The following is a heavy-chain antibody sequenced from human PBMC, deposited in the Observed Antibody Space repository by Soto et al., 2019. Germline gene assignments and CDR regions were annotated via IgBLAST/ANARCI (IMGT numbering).Heavy chain of an antibody. CDR3: ARSNSIFAAAGFDY. D-gene: IGHD6-13*01. J-gene: IGHJ4*02. Sequence: PSETLSLTCTVSGGSISSYYWSWIRQPPGKGLEWIGYIYYSGSTNYNPSLKSRVTISVDTSKNQFSLKLSSVTAADTAVYYCARSNSIFAAAGFDYWGQGTLVTVSS. V-gene: IGHV4-59*01. CDR1: GGSISSYY. CDR2: IYYSGST.